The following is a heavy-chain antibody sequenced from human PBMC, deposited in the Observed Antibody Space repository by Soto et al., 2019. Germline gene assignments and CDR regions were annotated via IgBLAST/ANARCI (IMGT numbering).Heavy chain of an antibody. CDR3: IYDILTGYSSPDYYYYGMDV. D-gene: IGHD3-9*01. Sequence: PGGSLRLSCAASGFTFSNAWMNWVRQAPGKGLEWVGRIKSKTDGGTTDYAAPVKGRFTISRDDSKNTLYLQMNSLKTEDTAVYYCIYDILTGYSSPDYYYYGMDVWGQGTTVTVSS. CDR1: GFTFSNAW. V-gene: IGHV3-15*07. CDR2: IKSKTDGGTT. J-gene: IGHJ6*02.